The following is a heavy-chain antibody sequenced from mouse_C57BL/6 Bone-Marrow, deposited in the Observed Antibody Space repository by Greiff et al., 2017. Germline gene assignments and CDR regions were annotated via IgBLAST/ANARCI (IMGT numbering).Heavy chain of an antibody. V-gene: IGHV1-55*01. CDR3: ARSPYYPHFDY. CDR1: GYTFTSYW. Sequence: QVQLQQPGAELVKPGASVKLSCKASGYTFTSYWITWVKQRPGQGLEWIGDIYPGRGSTNYNEKFKSKAPLTVDTSSSTAYMQLSSLTSEDSAVYYCARSPYYPHFDYWGQGTTLTVSS. J-gene: IGHJ2*01. D-gene: IGHD2-10*01. CDR2: IYPGRGST.